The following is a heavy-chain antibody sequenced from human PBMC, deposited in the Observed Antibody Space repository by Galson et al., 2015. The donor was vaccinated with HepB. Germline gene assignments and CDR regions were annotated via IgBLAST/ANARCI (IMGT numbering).Heavy chain of an antibody. D-gene: IGHD2-2*02. V-gene: IGHV3-21*01. CDR1: GFTFSSYS. CDR2: ISSSSSYI. CDR3: ARGDIVVVPAAIPLRTGTFDY. J-gene: IGHJ4*02. Sequence: SLRLSCAASGFTFSSYSMNWVRQAPGKGLEWVSSISSSSSYIYYADSVKGRFTISRDNAKNSLYLQMNSLRAEDTAVYYCARGDIVVVPAAIPLRTGTFDYWGQGTLVTVSS.